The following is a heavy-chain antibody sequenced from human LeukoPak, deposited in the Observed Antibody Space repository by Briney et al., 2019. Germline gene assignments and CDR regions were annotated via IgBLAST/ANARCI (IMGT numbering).Heavy chain of an antibody. CDR2: ISSSSSYI. V-gene: IGHV3-21*01. CDR3: ARAADIVANDY. Sequence: GSLRLSCAASGFTFSSYSMNWVCQAPGKGLEWVSSISSSSSYIYYADSVKGRFTIPRDNAKNSLYLQMNSLRAEDTAVYYCARAADIVANDYWGQGTLVTVSS. J-gene: IGHJ4*02. CDR1: GFTFSSYS. D-gene: IGHD5-12*01.